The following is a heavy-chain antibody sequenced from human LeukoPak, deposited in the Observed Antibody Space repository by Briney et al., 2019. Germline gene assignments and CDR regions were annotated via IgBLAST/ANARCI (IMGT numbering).Heavy chain of an antibody. Sequence: SVKVSCKASGYTFTSYGISWVRQAPGQGLEWMGGIIPIFGTANYAQKFQGRVTITADKSTSTAYMELSSLRSEDTAVYYCASPHSTYDSSGYYYLSAFDIWGQGTMVTVSS. CDR2: IIPIFGTA. J-gene: IGHJ3*02. V-gene: IGHV1-69*06. CDR1: GYTFTSYG. D-gene: IGHD3-22*01. CDR3: ASPHSTYDSSGYYYLSAFDI.